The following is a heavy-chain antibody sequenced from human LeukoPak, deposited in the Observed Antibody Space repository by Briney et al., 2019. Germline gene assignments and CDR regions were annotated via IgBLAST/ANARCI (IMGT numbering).Heavy chain of an antibody. CDR3: AKDYEPLVGVHRWGDWFDP. J-gene: IGHJ5*02. Sequence: ASVTVSCTASGYTFTIYGISWVRQAPGQGLEWMGWISAYNGNTNYAQKLQGRVTMTTDTSTSTAYMELRSLRSDDTAVYYCAKDYEPLVGVHRWGDWFDPWGQGTLVTVSS. CDR2: ISAYNGNT. D-gene: IGHD1-26*01. V-gene: IGHV1-18*01. CDR1: GYTFTIYG.